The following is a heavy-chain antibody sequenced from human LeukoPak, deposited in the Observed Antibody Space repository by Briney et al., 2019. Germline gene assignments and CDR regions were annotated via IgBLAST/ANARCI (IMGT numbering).Heavy chain of an antibody. V-gene: IGHV1-2*02. D-gene: IGHD3-22*01. CDR1: GYTFTGYY. CDR2: INPNSGGT. Sequence: ASVKVSCKASGYTFTGYYMHWVRQAPGQGLEWMGWINPNSGGTNYAQKFQGRVTMTRDTSICTAYMELSRLRSDDTAVYYCARALVGYYDSSGYTTLDYWGQGTLVTVSS. CDR3: ARALVGYYDSSGYTTLDY. J-gene: IGHJ4*02.